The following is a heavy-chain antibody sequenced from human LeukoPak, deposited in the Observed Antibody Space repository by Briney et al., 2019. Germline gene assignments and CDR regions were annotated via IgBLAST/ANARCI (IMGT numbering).Heavy chain of an antibody. D-gene: IGHD2-2*01. V-gene: IGHV1-18*01. J-gene: IGHJ5*02. CDR3: AREGGYCSSTSCSAFDP. Sequence: ASVKVSCKASGYTFTRYGISWVRQAPGQGLEWMGWISAYNGNTNYAQKLQGRVTMTTDTSTSTAYMELRSLRSDDTAVYYCAREGGYCSSTSCSAFDPWGQGTLVTVSS. CDR1: GYTFTRYG. CDR2: ISAYNGNT.